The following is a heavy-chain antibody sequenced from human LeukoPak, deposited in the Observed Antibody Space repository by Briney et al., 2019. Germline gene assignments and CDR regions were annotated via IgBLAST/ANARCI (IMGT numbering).Heavy chain of an antibody. CDR2: ISSSSSYI. CDR3: AREIGHTGAFDI. V-gene: IGHV3-21*01. D-gene: IGHD1-1*01. CDR1: GFTFSSYS. J-gene: IGHJ3*02. Sequence: PGGSLRLSCAASGFTFSSYSMNWVRQAPGKGLEWVSSISSSSSYIYYADSVKGRFTISRDNAKNSLYLQMNSLRAEDTAVYYCAREIGHTGAFDIWGQGTMVTVSS.